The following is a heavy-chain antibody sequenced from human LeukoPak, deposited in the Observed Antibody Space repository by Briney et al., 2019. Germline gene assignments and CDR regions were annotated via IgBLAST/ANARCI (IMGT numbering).Heavy chain of an antibody. D-gene: IGHD3-22*01. Sequence: PGRSLRLSCAASGFTFSSYAMHWVRQAPGKGLEWVAVISYDGSNKYYADSVKGRFTISRGNSKNTLYLQMNSLRAEDTAVYYCAREHTIIVGGFDYWGQGTLVTVSS. J-gene: IGHJ4*02. CDR2: ISYDGSNK. V-gene: IGHV3-30*01. CDR3: AREHTIIVGGFDY. CDR1: GFTFSSYA.